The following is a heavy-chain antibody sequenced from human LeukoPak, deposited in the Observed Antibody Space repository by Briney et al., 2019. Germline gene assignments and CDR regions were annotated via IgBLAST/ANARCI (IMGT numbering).Heavy chain of an antibody. CDR3: ARLGVIPAPDH. CDR1: GYTFTSFG. Sequence: ASVKVSCKTSGYTFTSFGITWVRRAPGQGLEWMGWISAYNGDTGSAEKFQDRVTLTTDTSTSTAYLELTTLTSDDTAVYYCARLGVIPAPDHWGQGTLVTVSS. D-gene: IGHD2-2*01. J-gene: IGHJ5*02. V-gene: IGHV1-18*01. CDR2: ISAYNGDT.